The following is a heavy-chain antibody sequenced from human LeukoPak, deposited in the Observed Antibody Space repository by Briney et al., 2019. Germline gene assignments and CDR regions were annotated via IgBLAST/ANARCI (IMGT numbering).Heavy chain of an antibody. Sequence: GGSLRLSCAASGFTFSSYGMHWVRQAPGKGLEWVAFIRYDGSNKYYADSVKGRSTISRDNSKNTLYLQMNSLRAEDTAVYYCAKEDVRFGELLDAFDIWGQGTMVTVSS. CDR2: IRYDGSNK. V-gene: IGHV3-30*02. D-gene: IGHD3-10*01. J-gene: IGHJ3*02. CDR3: AKEDVRFGELLDAFDI. CDR1: GFTFSSYG.